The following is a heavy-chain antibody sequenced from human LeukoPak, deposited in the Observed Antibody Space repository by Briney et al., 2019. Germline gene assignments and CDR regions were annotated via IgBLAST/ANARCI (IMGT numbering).Heavy chain of an antibody. J-gene: IGHJ5*02. V-gene: IGHV1-8*01. CDR1: GYTFTSYD. D-gene: IGHD6-6*01. CDR2: MNPNSGNT. Sequence: ASVKVSCKASGYTFTSYDINWVRQATGQGLEWMGWMNPNSGNTGYAQKFQGGVTMARNTSISTAYMELSSLRSEDTAVFHCARRRGYSSSSGWFDPWGQGTLVTVSS. CDR3: ARRRGYSSSSGWFDP.